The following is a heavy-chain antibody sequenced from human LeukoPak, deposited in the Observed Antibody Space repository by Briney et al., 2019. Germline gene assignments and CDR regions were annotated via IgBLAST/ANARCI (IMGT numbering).Heavy chain of an antibody. CDR3: ARDLRAYDFWSGNYRKLGMDV. Sequence: PSETLSLTCTVSGGSVSSGSYYWSWIRQPPGKGLEWIGYIYYSGSTNYNPSLKSRVTISVDTSKNQFSLKLSSVTAADTAMYYCARDLRAYDFWSGNYRKLGMDVWGQGTTVTVSS. CDR2: IYYSGST. D-gene: IGHD3-3*01. CDR1: GGSVSSGSYY. V-gene: IGHV4-61*01. J-gene: IGHJ6*02.